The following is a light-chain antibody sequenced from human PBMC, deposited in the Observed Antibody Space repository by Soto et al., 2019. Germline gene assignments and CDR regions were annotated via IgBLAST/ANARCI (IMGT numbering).Light chain of an antibody. CDR2: EVS. CDR1: SSDLGGYNY. Sequence: QSALTQPASVSGSPGQSITISCTGTSSDLGGYNYVSWYQQHPGKAPKLMIYEVSNRPSGVSNRFSGSKSGNTASLTISGLQAEDEADYYCSSYTSSSTPLVFGGGTKLTVL. V-gene: IGLV2-14*01. J-gene: IGLJ2*01. CDR3: SSYTSSSTPLV.